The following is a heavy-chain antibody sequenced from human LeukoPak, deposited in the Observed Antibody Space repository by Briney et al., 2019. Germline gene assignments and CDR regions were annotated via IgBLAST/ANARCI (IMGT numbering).Heavy chain of an antibody. V-gene: IGHV3-23*01. CDR1: GFTFSSYA. CDR2: ISGSGGST. CDR3: VYDSSRDAFDI. D-gene: IGHD3-22*01. Sequence: GGALRLSCAASGFTFSSYAMSWVRQAPGKGLEGVSAISGSGGSTYYADSVKGRLTTSRDNSKNTLYLQMNSLRAEDTAVYYCVYDSSRDAFDIWGQGTMVTVSS. J-gene: IGHJ3*02.